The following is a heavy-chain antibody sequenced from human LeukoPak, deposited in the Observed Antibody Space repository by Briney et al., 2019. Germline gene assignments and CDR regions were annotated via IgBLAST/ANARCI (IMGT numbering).Heavy chain of an antibody. CDR2: LSYYGSKL. Sequence: VGSLRLSCAAFGFTFSSYTMHWFRQARGKGLELVEILSYYGSKLYHGASVKGRFTISKDNSKITLYPQMSSLRADDTAVYYCARSPGGAFDYWGQGTLVSVSS. CDR1: GFTFSSYT. D-gene: IGHD4/OR15-4a*01. J-gene: IGHJ4*02. CDR3: ARSPGGAFDY. V-gene: IGHV3-30-3*01.